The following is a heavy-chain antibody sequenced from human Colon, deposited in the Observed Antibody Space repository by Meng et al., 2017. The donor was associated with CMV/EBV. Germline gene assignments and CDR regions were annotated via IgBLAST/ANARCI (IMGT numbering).Heavy chain of an antibody. Sequence: GSNFATYWIGWVRQMPGKGLGWMGVIYPGDSDTLYSLSFKGQVTISADKSINTAYLQWDSLRASDTAIYYCARQGGAGSSSANWFDPWGQGTLVTVSS. CDR2: IYPGDSDT. CDR1: GSNFATYW. J-gene: IGHJ5*02. V-gene: IGHV5-51*01. CDR3: ARQGGAGSSSANWFDP. D-gene: IGHD6-6*01.